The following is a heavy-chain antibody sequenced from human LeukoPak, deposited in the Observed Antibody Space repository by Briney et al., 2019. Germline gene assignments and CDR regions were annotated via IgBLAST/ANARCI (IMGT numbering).Heavy chain of an antibody. CDR3: ARGSGYFRVDY. D-gene: IGHD3-22*01. Sequence: SETLSLTRTVSGGSISSYYWSWIRQPPGKGLEWIGYIYYSGSTNYNPSLKSRVTISVDASKNQFSLKLSSVTAADTAVYYCARGSGYFRVDYWGQGTLVTVSS. CDR2: IYYSGST. CDR1: GGSISSYY. J-gene: IGHJ4*02. V-gene: IGHV4-59*08.